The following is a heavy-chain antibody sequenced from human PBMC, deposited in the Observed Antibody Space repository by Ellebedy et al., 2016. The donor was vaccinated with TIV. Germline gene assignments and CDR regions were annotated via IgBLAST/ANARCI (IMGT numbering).Heavy chain of an antibody. J-gene: IGHJ5*02. Sequence: MPGGSLRLSCAAYGGSFSGYYWSWIRQPPGKGLEWIGEINHSGSTNYNPSLKSRVTISVDTSKNQFSLKLSSVTAADTAVYYCARGRSSYYDFWSGYSGFRWFDPWGQGTLVIVSS. CDR3: ARGRSSYYDFWSGYSGFRWFDP. D-gene: IGHD3-3*01. CDR2: INHSGST. V-gene: IGHV4-34*01. CDR1: GGSFSGYY.